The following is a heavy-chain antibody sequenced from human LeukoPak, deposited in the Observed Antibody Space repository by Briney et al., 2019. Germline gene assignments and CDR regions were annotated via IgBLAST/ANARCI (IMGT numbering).Heavy chain of an antibody. CDR1: GGSISSYY. Sequence: SSETLSLTCTVSGGSISSYYWSWIRQPPGKGLEWIGYIYYSGSTNYNPSLKSRVTISVDTSKNQFSLKLSSVTAADTAVYYCSGGTYGMDVWGQGTTVTVSS. J-gene: IGHJ6*02. CDR3: SGGTYGMDV. CDR2: IYYSGST. D-gene: IGHD2-15*01. V-gene: IGHV4-59*01.